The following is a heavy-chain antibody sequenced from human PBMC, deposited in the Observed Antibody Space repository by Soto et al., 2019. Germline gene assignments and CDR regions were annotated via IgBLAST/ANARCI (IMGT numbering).Heavy chain of an antibody. CDR1: CGSVTNSSYY. Sequence: SETLSLTCTVSCGSVTNSSYYWGWIRQSPGKGLEWIGSVYYRGRSYSKSSVKSRVTISVDTSKNRFSLSLNSVTASDTAVYFCVSQRTTVPTQAYFDYWGPGALVTVSS. CDR3: VSQRTTVPTQAYFDY. D-gene: IGHD4-17*01. V-gene: IGHV4-39*01. CDR2: VYYRGRS. J-gene: IGHJ4*02.